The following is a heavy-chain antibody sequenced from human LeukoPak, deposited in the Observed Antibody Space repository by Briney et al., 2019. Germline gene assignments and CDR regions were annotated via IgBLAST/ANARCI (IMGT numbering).Heavy chain of an antibody. CDR3: ASGSQGGYYFDY. D-gene: IGHD1-26*01. CDR2: ISAYNRNT. CDR1: GYTFTSYG. J-gene: IGHJ4*02. Sequence: GASVKVSCKASGYTFTSYGISWVRQAPGQGLEWMGWISAYNRNTNYAQKLQGRVTMTTDTSTSTAYMELRSLRSDDAAVYYCASGSQGGYYFDYWGQGTLVTVSS. V-gene: IGHV1-18*01.